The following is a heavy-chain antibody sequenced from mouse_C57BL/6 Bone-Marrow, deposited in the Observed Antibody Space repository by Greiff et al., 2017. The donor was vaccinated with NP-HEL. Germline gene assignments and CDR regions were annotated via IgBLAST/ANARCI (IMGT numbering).Heavy chain of an antibody. Sequence: QVQLQQSGAELVRPGASVTLSCKASGYTFTDYEMHWVKQTPVHGLEWIGALDPETGGTAYNQTFKGQAILTAATSSSTAYMELRSRTSYDSSVDYCTRSEVLDCWYFDVWGTGTTVTVSS. CDR1: GYTFTDYE. J-gene: IGHJ1*03. CDR3: TRSEVLDCWYFDV. D-gene: IGHD2-14*01. CDR2: LDPETGGT. V-gene: IGHV1-15*01.